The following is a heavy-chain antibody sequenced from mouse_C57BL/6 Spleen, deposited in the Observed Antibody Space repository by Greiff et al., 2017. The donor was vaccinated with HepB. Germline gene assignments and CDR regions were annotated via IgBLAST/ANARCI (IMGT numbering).Heavy chain of an antibody. V-gene: IGHV1-18*01. D-gene: IGHD2-3*01. CDR3: ARAMDDGYCYWYFDV. CDR2: INPNNGGT. Sequence: EVKLVESGPELVKPGASVKIPCKASGYTFTDYNMDWVKQSHGKSLEWIGDINPNNGGTIYNQKFKGKATLTVDKSSSTAYMELRSLTSEDTAVYYCARAMDDGYCYWYFDVWGTGTTVTVSS. CDR1: GYTFTDYN. J-gene: IGHJ1*03.